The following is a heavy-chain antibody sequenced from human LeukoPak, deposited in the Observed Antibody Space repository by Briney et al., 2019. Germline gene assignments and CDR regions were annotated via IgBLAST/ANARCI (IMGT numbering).Heavy chain of an antibody. D-gene: IGHD6-13*01. CDR1: GYSISSGYY. J-gene: IGHJ4*02. V-gene: IGHV4-38-2*02. CDR3: ARPGALAAAGTPLFDY. CDR2: IYHSGST. Sequence: KTSETLSLTCTVSGYSISSGYYWGWIRQPPGKGLEWIGSIYHSGSTYYNPSLKSRVTISVDTSKNQFSLKLSSVTAADTAVYYCARPGALAAAGTPLFDYWGQGTLVTVSS.